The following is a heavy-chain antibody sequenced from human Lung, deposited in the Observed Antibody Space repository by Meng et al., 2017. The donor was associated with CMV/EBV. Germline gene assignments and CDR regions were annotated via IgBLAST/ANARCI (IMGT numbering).Heavy chain of an antibody. CDR2: IYYSGST. J-gene: IGHJ6*02. V-gene: IGHV4-61*01. Sequence: SVTLSLXXTVSGVSVRSSFYYWSWIRQSPGKGLEWIGYIYYSGSTDYNTSLKSRVTMSIDTSKNQISLKLSSVTAADTVVYYCARSPTGDYAMDVWGQGTXVTVSS. D-gene: IGHD4-17*01. CDR3: ARSPTGDYAMDV. CDR1: GVSVRSSFYY.